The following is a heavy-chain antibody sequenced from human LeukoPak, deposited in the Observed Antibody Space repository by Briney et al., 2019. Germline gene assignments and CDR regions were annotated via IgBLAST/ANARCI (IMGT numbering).Heavy chain of an antibody. CDR1: GFTFSDYY. D-gene: IGHD1-14*01. J-gene: IGHJ5*02. Sequence: GGSLRLSCAASGFTFSDYYMSWIRQAPGKGLEWVSYISSSGSTIYYADSVKGRFTISRDNAKNSLYLQMNSLRAEDTAVYYRARDARSYHRGFDPWGQGTLVTVSS. CDR2: ISSSGSTI. CDR3: ARDARSYHRGFDP. V-gene: IGHV3-11*01.